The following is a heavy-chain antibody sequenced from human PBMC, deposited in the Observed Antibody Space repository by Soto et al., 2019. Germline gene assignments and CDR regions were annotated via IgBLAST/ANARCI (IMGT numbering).Heavy chain of an antibody. CDR2: IWYDGSNK. CDR1: GFTFSSYG. Sequence: VQLVESGGGVVQPGRSLRLSCAASGFTFSSYGMHWVRQAPGKGLEWVAVIWYDGSNKYYADSVKGRFTISRDNYKNTLYLQMNSRRAEDTAVYYCARNPSGSYYEKYFQHWGQGTLVTVSS. D-gene: IGHD1-26*01. V-gene: IGHV3-33*01. CDR3: ARNPSGSYYEKYFQH. J-gene: IGHJ1*01.